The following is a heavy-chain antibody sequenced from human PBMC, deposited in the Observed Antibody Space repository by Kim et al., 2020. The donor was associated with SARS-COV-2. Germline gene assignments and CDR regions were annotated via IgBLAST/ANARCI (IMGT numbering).Heavy chain of an antibody. V-gene: IGHV3-30-3*01. Sequence: GGSLRLSCAASGFTFSSYAMHWVRQAPGKGLEWVAVISYDGSNKYYADSVKGRFTISRDNSKNTLYLQMNSLRAEDTAVYYCARINGVYDSSGYYDYWGQGTLVTVSS. CDR2: ISYDGSNK. CDR1: GFTFSSYA. D-gene: IGHD3-22*01. CDR3: ARINGVYDSSGYYDY. J-gene: IGHJ4*02.